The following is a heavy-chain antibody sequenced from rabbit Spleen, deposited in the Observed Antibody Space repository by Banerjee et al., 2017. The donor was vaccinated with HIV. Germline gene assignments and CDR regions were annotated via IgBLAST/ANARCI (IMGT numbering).Heavy chain of an antibody. CDR2: IEPIFGNT. CDR3: ARDLDGVIGWNFGW. D-gene: IGHD4-1*01. Sequence: QLEESGGGLVKPEGSLKLSCTASGFSFSNKAVMCWVRQAPGKGLEWIGYIEPIFGNTYYANWVNGRFTISGHNAQNTLYLQLSSLTAADTATYFCARDLDGVIGWNFGWWGPGTLVTVS. J-gene: IGHJ4*01. V-gene: IGHV1S7*01. CDR1: GFSFSNKA.